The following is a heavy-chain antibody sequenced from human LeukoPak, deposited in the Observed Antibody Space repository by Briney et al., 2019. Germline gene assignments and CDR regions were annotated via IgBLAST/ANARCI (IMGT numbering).Heavy chain of an antibody. D-gene: IGHD1-26*01. CDR2: ISYDGSNK. CDR3: ARDLSSVGVTSP. Sequence: GRSLRLSCAASGFTFSSYAMHWVRQAPGKGLEWVAVISYDGSNKYYADSVKGRFTIPRDNSKNTLYLQMNSLRAEDTAVYYCARDLSSVGVTSPWGQGTLVTVSS. CDR1: GFTFSSYA. V-gene: IGHV3-30-3*01. J-gene: IGHJ5*02.